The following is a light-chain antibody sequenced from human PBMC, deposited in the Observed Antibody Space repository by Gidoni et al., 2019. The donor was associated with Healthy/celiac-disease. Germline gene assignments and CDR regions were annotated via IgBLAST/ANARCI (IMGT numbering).Light chain of an antibody. V-gene: IGLV3-1*01. Sequence: SYELTQPPSVSVSPGQTASITCAGDKLGDKYACWYQQKPGQSPGLVIYQDSKRPSGIPERFSGSTSGNTAPLTISGTQAMDEAAYYCQAWDSSIGVFGGGTKLTVL. CDR1: KLGDKY. CDR3: QAWDSSIGV. J-gene: IGLJ2*01. CDR2: QDS.